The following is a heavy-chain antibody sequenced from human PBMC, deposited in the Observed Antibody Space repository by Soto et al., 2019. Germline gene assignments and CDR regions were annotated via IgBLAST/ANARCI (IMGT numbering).Heavy chain of an antibody. CDR1: GFTFSSYS. Sequence: HPGGSLRLSCAASGFTFSSYSMNWVRQAPGKGLEWVSYISSSSSTIYYADSVKGRFTISRDNAKNSLYLQMNSLRAEDTAVYYCARDRGIVATKDFDYWGQGTLVTVSS. CDR3: ARDRGIVATKDFDY. V-gene: IGHV3-48*01. J-gene: IGHJ4*02. CDR2: ISSSSSTI. D-gene: IGHD5-12*01.